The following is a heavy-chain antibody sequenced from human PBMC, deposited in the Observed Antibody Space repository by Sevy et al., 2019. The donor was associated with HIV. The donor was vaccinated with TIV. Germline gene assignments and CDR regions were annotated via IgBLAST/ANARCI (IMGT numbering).Heavy chain of an antibody. Sequence: GGSLRLSCAASGFTFSSYSMNWVRQAPGKGLEWVSSFRGIRNYIYYADSVQGRFSISRDNAKDSLYLQMNSLRVEDTAIYYCARGVQTYDAFDIWGQGTMVTVSS. J-gene: IGHJ3*02. V-gene: IGHV3-21*01. D-gene: IGHD6-6*01. CDR1: GFTFSSYS. CDR3: ARGVQTYDAFDI. CDR2: FRGIRNYI.